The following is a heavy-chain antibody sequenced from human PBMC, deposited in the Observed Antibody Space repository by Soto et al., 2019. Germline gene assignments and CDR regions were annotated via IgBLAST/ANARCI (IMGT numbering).Heavy chain of an antibody. CDR2: ISYDGIDK. D-gene: IGHD5-12*01. CDR1: GFTFSSFD. V-gene: IGHV3-30*18. J-gene: IGHJ4*02. Sequence: QVQLVESGGGVVQPGTSLRLSCAASGFTFSSFDIHWVRQAPGKGLEWVAVISYDGIDKNYGDSVKGRFTISRENSKNMVYLQMNSLRIEDTAVYHCAKDLREMATIRPDYWGQGIQVTVSS. CDR3: AKDLREMATIRPDY.